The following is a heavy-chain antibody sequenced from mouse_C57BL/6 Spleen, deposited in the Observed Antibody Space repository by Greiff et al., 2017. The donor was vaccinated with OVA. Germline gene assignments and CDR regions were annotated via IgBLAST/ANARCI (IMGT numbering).Heavy chain of an antibody. CDR1: GYTFTSYW. CDR3: ARENYYGSSYLDY. D-gene: IGHD1-1*01. J-gene: IGHJ2*01. V-gene: IGHV1-50*01. CDR2: IDPSGSYT. Sequence: QVQLQQPGAELVKPGASVKLSCKASGYTFTSYWMQWVKQRPGQGLEWIGEIDPSGSYTNYNQKFKGKATLTVDTSSSTAYMQLSSLTSEDSAVYYCARENYYGSSYLDYWGQGTTLTVSS.